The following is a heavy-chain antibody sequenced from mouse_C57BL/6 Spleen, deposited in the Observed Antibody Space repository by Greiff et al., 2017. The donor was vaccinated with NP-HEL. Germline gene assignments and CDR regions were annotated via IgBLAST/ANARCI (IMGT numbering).Heavy chain of an antibody. J-gene: IGHJ2*01. Sequence: EVQGVESGGGLVKPGGSLKLSCAASGFTFSDYGMHWVRQAPEKGLEWVAYISSGSSTIYYADTVKGRFTIARDNAKNTLFLQMTSLRSEDTAMYYCARPGFYYGSSFDYWGQGTTLTVSS. CDR1: GFTFSDYG. D-gene: IGHD1-1*01. V-gene: IGHV5-17*01. CDR2: ISSGSSTI. CDR3: ARPGFYYGSSFDY.